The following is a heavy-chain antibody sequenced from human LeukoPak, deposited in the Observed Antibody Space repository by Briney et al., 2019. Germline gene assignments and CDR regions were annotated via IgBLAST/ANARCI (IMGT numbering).Heavy chain of an antibody. V-gene: IGHV1-2*02. D-gene: IGHD2-2*01. Sequence: ASVKVSCKASGCTFTGYYMHWVRQAPGQGLEWMGWINPNSGGTNYAQKFQGRVTMTRDTSISTAYMELSRLRSDDTAVYYCARDDCSSTSCSVDYWGQGTLVTVSS. CDR2: INPNSGGT. CDR3: ARDDCSSTSCSVDY. J-gene: IGHJ4*02. CDR1: GCTFTGYY.